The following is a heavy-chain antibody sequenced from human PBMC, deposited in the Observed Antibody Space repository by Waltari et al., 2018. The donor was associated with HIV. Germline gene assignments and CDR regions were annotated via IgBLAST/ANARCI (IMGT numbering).Heavy chain of an antibody. CDR3: ASTLAAAGTRGWFDP. CDR1: GGSISGYS. J-gene: IGHJ5*02. CDR2: IYYSGYT. D-gene: IGHD6-13*01. Sequence: QVQLQESGPGLVKPSETLSLTCPVSGGSISGYSWSWIRQTPGKGLGWIGYIYYSGYTTYHPSLKRRVTISVDTSKNHFSLKLSSVTAADTAVYYCASTLAAAGTRGWFDPWGQGTLVTVSS. V-gene: IGHV4-59*01.